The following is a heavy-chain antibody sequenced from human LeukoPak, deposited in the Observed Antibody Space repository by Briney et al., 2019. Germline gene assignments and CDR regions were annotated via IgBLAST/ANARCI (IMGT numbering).Heavy chain of an antibody. D-gene: IGHD6-19*01. CDR2: IYHSGST. CDR1: GGSISSGGYS. CDR3: ARGDAAVAGYGMDV. Sequence: SETLSLTCAVSGGSISSGGYSWSWIRQPPGKGLEWIGYIYHSGSTYYNPSLKSRVTISVDRSKNQFSLKLSSVTAADTAVYYCARGDAAVAGYGMDVWGKGTTVTVSS. J-gene: IGHJ6*04. V-gene: IGHV4-30-2*01.